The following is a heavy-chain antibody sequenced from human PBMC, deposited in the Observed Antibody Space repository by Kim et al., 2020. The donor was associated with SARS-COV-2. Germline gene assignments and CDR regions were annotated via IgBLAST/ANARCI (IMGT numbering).Heavy chain of an antibody. CDR2: ISSSGSTI. V-gene: IGHV3-11*04. CDR1: GFTFSDYY. Sequence: GGSLRLSCAASGFTFSDYYMSWIRQAPGKGLEWVSYISSSGSTIYYADSVKGRFTISRDNAKNSLYLQMNSLRAEDTAVYYCARALYYYDSSDAFDIWGQGTMVTVSS. D-gene: IGHD3-22*01. J-gene: IGHJ3*02. CDR3: ARALYYYDSSDAFDI.